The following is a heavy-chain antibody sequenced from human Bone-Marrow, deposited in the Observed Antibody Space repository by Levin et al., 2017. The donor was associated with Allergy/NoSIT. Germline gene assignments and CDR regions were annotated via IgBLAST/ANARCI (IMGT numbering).Heavy chain of an antibody. D-gene: IGHD3-10*01. CDR2: MNSNTGNT. CDR1: GYTFINHD. V-gene: IGHV1-8*02. CDR3: GRGAGMEGRDWFDP. Sequence: PGASVKVSCKGSGYTFINHDINWVRQVSGQGLEWMGWMNSNTGNTGYAQKFQGRVSFTRDTSISTAYMELKSLTFEDTAVYYCGRGAGMEGRDWFDPWGQGTLVTVSS. J-gene: IGHJ5*02.